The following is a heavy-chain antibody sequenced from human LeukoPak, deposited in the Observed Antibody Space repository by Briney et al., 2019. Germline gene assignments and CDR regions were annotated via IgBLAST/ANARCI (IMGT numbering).Heavy chain of an antibody. J-gene: IGHJ6*03. CDR2: VRYDGSDK. D-gene: IGHD5-24*01. V-gene: IGHV3-30*02. CDR1: GFTFNIYG. CDR3: AKDRDEGLFYYYYYMDV. Sequence: GGSLRLSCAASGFTFNIYGIHWVRQAPGKGLEWVAFVRYDGSDKYYAGSVKGRFTISRDNSKNTLYLQMTSLRAEDTAVYYCAKDRDEGLFYYYYYMDVWGKGTTVTISS.